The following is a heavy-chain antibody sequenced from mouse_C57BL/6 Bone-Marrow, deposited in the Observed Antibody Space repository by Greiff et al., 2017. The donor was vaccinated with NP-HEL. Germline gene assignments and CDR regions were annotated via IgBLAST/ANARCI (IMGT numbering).Heavy chain of an antibody. D-gene: IGHD2-5*01. J-gene: IGHJ2*01. V-gene: IGHV1-82*01. Sequence: VKLQESGPELVKPGASVKISCKASGYAFSSSWMNWVKQRPGKGLEWIGRLYPGDGDTNYNGKFKGKATLTADKSSSTAYMQLSSLTSEDSAVYFCARWGSNYPYYFDYWGQGTTLTVSS. CDR3: ARWGSNYPYYFDY. CDR2: LYPGDGDT. CDR1: GYAFSSSW.